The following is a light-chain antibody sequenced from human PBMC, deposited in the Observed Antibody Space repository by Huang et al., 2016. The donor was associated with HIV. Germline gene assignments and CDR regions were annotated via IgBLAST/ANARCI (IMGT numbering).Light chain of an antibody. CDR2: DAS. V-gene: IGKV1-33*01. CDR1: QDISNY. Sequence: DIQMTQSPSSLSASVGDRVTITCQASQDISNYLSWYQHKPGRAPKPLIFDASRLETGVPARVSGSGSGTYFTLTIASLQPEDVATYYCQHYDDPYTFGQGTKLEIK. CDR3: QHYDDPYT. J-gene: IGKJ2*01.